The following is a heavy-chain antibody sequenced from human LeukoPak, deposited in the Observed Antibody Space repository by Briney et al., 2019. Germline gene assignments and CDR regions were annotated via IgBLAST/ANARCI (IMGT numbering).Heavy chain of an antibody. CDR2: VSPPGGGT. CDR3: AKGTLFEVVVATLSEYSEYYFDY. J-gene: IGHJ4*02. D-gene: IGHD2-15*01. CDR1: GFTFSNHG. Sequence: PGGSLRLSCAASGFTFSNHGMNWVRQAPGKGLEWLSGVSPPGGGTYYADSVKGRFTISRDDSKNTLYLQMNSLRAEDTAVYYCAKGTLFEVVVATLSEYSEYYFDYWGQGTLVTVSS. V-gene: IGHV3-23*01.